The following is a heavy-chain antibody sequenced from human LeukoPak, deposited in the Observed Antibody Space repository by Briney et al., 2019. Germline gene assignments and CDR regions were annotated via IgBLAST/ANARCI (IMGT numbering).Heavy chain of an antibody. V-gene: IGHV4-34*01. CDR1: GGSFSGYY. CDR3: ARGLGVVVIHTSAFDT. J-gene: IGHJ3*02. CDR2: INHSGST. Sequence: PSETLSLTCAVYGGSFSGYYWSWIRQPPGKGLEWIGEINHSGSTNYNPSLKSRVTISVDTSKNQFSLKLSSVTAADTAVYYCARGLGVVVIHTSAFDTWGQGTMVTVSS. D-gene: IGHD3-22*01.